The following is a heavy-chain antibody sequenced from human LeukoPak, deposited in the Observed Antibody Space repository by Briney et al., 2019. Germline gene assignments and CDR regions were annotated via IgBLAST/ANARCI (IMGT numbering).Heavy chain of an antibody. CDR1: GFTVSSNY. CDR2: IYSGGST. Sequence: GGSLRLSCAASGFTVSSNYMSWVRQAPGKGLEWVSVIYSGGSTYYADSVKGRFTISRDNSKNTLYLQMNSLRAEDTAVYYCARWGSSWYNAFDIWGQGTMVTVSS. D-gene: IGHD6-13*01. CDR3: ARWGSSWYNAFDI. J-gene: IGHJ3*02. V-gene: IGHV3-53*01.